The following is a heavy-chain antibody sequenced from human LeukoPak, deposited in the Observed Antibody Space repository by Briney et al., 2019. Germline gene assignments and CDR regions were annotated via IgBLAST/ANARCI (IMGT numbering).Heavy chain of an antibody. Sequence: ASVKVSCKASGYTFTGYYMHWVRQAPGQGLEWMGRINPNSGGTNYAQKFQGRVTMTRDTSISTAYMELSRLRSDDTAVYYCARDTGVVVGYFQHWGQGTLVTVSS. CDR1: GYTFTGYY. CDR2: INPNSGGT. CDR3: ARDTGVVVGYFQH. V-gene: IGHV1-2*06. D-gene: IGHD2-15*01. J-gene: IGHJ1*01.